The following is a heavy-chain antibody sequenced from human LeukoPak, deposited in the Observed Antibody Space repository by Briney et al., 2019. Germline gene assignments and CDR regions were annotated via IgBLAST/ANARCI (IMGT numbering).Heavy chain of an antibody. Sequence: GGSLRLSCAASGFTFSSYSMNWVRQAPGKGLEWVSYISSSSSTIYYADSVKGRFTISRDNAKNSLYLQMNSLRAEDTAVYYCARDLYDYVWGSYHAVNYFDYWGQGTLVTVSS. D-gene: IGHD3-16*02. CDR1: GFTFSSYS. J-gene: IGHJ4*02. CDR3: ARDLYDYVWGSYHAVNYFDY. V-gene: IGHV3-48*01. CDR2: ISSSSSTI.